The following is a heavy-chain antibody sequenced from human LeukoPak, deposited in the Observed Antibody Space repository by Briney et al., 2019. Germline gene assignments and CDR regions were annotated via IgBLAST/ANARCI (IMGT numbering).Heavy chain of an antibody. V-gene: IGHV3-21*01. CDR3: AKEQNYDILTGYYYYGMDV. D-gene: IGHD3-9*01. J-gene: IGHJ6*02. CDR1: GFTFSSYS. Sequence: GGSLRLSCAVSGFTFSSYSMNWVRQAPGKGLEWVSSISSSSTYIYYADPVKGRFTISRDNSKNTLYLQMNTLRAEDTAVYYCAKEQNYDILTGYYYYGMDVWGQGTTVTVSS. CDR2: ISSSSTYI.